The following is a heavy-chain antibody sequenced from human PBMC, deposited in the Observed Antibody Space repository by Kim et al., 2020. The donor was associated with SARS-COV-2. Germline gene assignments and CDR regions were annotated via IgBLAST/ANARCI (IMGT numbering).Heavy chain of an antibody. D-gene: IGHD3-3*01. Sequence: ASVKVSCKASGYTFTSYDINWVRQATGQGLEWMGWMNPNSGNTGYAQKFQGRVTMTRNTSISTAYMELSSLRSEDTAVYYCARGREVFDDFWSGPLPHWGQGTLVTVSS. V-gene: IGHV1-8*01. CDR1: GYTFTSYD. CDR2: MNPNSGNT. CDR3: ARGREVFDDFWSGPLPH. J-gene: IGHJ4*02.